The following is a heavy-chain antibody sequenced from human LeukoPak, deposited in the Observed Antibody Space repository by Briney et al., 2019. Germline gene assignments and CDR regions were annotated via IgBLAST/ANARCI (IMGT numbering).Heavy chain of an antibody. D-gene: IGHD3-10*01. V-gene: IGHV1-8*01. CDR1: RYTFTSYE. Sequence: GASVTVSCKASRYTFTSYEGNWVRQGTGQGLEWMGWMNPNSGNTGYAQKFQGRVTMTRNTSISTAYMELSSLRSEDTAVYYCARGFRRRRMVRGVTTIYYYMDVWGKGTTVTVSS. CDR3: ARGFRRRRMVRGVTTIYYYMDV. CDR2: MNPNSGNT. J-gene: IGHJ6*03.